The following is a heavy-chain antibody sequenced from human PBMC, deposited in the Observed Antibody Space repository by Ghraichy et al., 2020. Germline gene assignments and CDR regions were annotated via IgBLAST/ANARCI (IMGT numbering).Heavy chain of an antibody. Sequence: SETLSLTCTVSGGSISSYYWSWIRQPPGKGLEWIGYIYYSGSTNYNPSLKSRVTISVDTSKNQFSLKLSSVTAADTAVYYCARAPITMVRGVVYGMDVWGQGTTVTVSS. D-gene: IGHD3-10*01. CDR1: GGSISSYY. CDR3: ARAPITMVRGVVYGMDV. J-gene: IGHJ6*02. V-gene: IGHV4-59*01. CDR2: IYYSGST.